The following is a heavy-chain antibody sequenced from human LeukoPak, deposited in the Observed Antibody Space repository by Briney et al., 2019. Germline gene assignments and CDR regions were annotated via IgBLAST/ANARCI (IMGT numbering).Heavy chain of an antibody. CDR2: IYYSGST. J-gene: IGHJ5*02. V-gene: IGHV4-59*01. CDR1: GGSISSYY. CDR3: ASTTGYKGWFDP. D-gene: IGHD1-14*01. Sequence: SETLSLTCTVAGGSISSYYWSWIRQPPGKGLEWIGYIYYSGSTNYNPSLKSRVTISVDTSKNQFSPKLSSVTAADMAVYYCASTTGYKGWFDPWGQGTLVTVSS.